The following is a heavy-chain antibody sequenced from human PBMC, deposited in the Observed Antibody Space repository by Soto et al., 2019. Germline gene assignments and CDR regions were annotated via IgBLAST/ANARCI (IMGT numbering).Heavy chain of an antibody. Sequence: QVQLQQWGAGLLKPSETLSLTCAVYDGSLSGYFWSWIRQPPGKGLEWIGEINHSGTTNYNPSLKSRVTISADTSRNQFSLKVNSMTAADTAVYYCARGGDGSGNWFDPWGQGTLVTVSS. J-gene: IGHJ5*02. CDR2: INHSGTT. CDR1: DGSLSGYF. D-gene: IGHD3-10*01. V-gene: IGHV4-34*01. CDR3: ARGGDGSGNWFDP.